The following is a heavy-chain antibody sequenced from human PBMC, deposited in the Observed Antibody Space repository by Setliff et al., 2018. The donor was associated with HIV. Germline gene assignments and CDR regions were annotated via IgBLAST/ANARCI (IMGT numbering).Heavy chain of an antibody. V-gene: IGHV3-15*01. CDR2: MKSKSDGGTT. Sequence: GGSLRLSCAASGFTLSADGMHGVRQAPGKGLEWVGRMKSKSDGGTTDYAAAVKGRLTMSRDDSKKEMYLQMNSLKTEDTAVYYCTTDACSSATCSAGDLDYWGQGTLVTVSS. J-gene: IGHJ4*02. D-gene: IGHD2-2*01. CDR3: TTDACSSATCSAGDLDY. CDR1: GFTLSADG.